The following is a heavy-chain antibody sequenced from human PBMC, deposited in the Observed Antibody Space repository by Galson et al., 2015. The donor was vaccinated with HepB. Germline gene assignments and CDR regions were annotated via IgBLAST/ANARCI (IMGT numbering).Heavy chain of an antibody. J-gene: IGHJ2*01. CDR3: AKEDGEGSGSDWYFDL. CDR2: ILGSGRST. CDR1: GFTFSISA. V-gene: IGHV3-23*01. D-gene: IGHD3-10*01. Sequence: SLRLSCAASGFTFSISAMSWVRQAPGKGLEWVSTILGSGRSTYYADSVKGRFTISRDNSKNTLYLQMNSLRAEDTAVYYCAKEDGEGSGSDWYFDLWGRGTLVTVSS.